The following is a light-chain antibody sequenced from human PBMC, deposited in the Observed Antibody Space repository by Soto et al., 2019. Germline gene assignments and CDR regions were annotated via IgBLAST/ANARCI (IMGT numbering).Light chain of an antibody. CDR3: QRYGSSPQFT. Sequence: EIVLTQSPGTLSLSPGERATLSCRASQRVSSSYLAWYQQKPGQAPRLLIYGASSRATGIPDRFSGSGSENNFSPPFSIVPPEGFAGYFCQRYGSSPQFTLCRGTKGDTK. V-gene: IGKV3-20*01. CDR2: GAS. CDR1: QRVSSSY. J-gene: IGKJ4*01.